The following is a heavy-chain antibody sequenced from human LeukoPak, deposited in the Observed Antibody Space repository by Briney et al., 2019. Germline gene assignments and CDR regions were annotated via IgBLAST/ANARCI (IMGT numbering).Heavy chain of an antibody. D-gene: IGHD1-1*01. Sequence: ASVKVSCKASGYTFSDFYIHWVRQAPGQRLEWMGWINPKSGGTNYVQKFQGRVTMTRDTSISTAYMELSSLTSDDTAVYYCARERRGIWNQDFDYWGQGTLVPVSS. CDR3: ARERRGIWNQDFDY. J-gene: IGHJ4*02. V-gene: IGHV1-2*02. CDR1: GYTFSDFY. CDR2: INPKSGGT.